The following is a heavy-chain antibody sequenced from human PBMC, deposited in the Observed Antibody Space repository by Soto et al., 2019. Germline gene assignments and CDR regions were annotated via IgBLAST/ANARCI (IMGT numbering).Heavy chain of an antibody. CDR2: IYYSGST. CDR3: ARTRYRGSNSFDS. D-gene: IGHD5-12*01. V-gene: IGHV4-39*07. J-gene: IGHJ4*02. CDR1: GGSISTSSYY. Sequence: SETRSLTCTVSGGSISTSSYYWGWIRQPPGKGLEWIGSIYYSGSTYYNPSLKSRVTISVDTSKIQFSLKLSSVTAADTAVYYCARTRYRGSNSFDSWGQGTLVTVSS.